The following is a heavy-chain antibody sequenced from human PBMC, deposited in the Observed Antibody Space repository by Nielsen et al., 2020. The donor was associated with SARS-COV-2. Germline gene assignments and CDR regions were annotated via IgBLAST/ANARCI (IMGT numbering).Heavy chain of an antibody. CDR3: ASRGRGCSYGKSFDY. V-gene: IGHV4-39*07. D-gene: IGHD5-18*01. Sequence: SETLSLTCTVSGGSISSGDYYWGWIRQPPGKGLEWIGEINHSGSTNYNPSLKSRVTISVDTSKNQFSLKLSSVTAADTAVYYCASRGRGCSYGKSFDYWGQGTLVTVSS. CDR2: INHSGST. CDR1: GGSISSGDYY. J-gene: IGHJ4*02.